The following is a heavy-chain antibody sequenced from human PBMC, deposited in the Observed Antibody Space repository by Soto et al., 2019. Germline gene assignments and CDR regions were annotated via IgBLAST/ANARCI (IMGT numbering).Heavy chain of an antibody. Sequence: QAQLVQSGAEVKKPGASVKVSCKASGYTFTSYDINWVRQAPGQGLEWLGWMDPNSGSTGYAQNFQGRSTMTRNISINTAHMELSRLRSEDPAVYYCARERKFDFWRKGLDVWGQGTTVTVSS. J-gene: IGHJ6*02. CDR3: ARERKFDFWRKGLDV. CDR1: GYTFTSYD. CDR2: MDPNSGST. D-gene: IGHD3-3*01. V-gene: IGHV1-8*01.